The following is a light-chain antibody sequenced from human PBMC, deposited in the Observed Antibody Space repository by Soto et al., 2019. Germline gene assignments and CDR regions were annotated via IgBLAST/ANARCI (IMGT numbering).Light chain of an antibody. Sequence: EIVINQSPATLSVPKGERATLSCRAGQSVSSNLAWYQQKPGQAPRLLIYGASTRATGIPARFSGSGSGTEFTLTISSLQSEDFAVYYCQQYNAWPRTFGHGTIVDIK. J-gene: IGKJ1*01. CDR1: QSVSSN. V-gene: IGKV3-15*01. CDR3: QQYNAWPRT. CDR2: GAS.